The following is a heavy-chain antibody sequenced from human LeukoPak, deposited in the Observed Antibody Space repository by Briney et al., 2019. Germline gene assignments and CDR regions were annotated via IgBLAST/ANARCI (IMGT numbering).Heavy chain of an antibody. J-gene: IGHJ6*02. Sequence: SETLSLTCAVYGVSFSGDYWSWIRQPPGKGLEWIGEINHRRITNYDPSLKSRLTISVDTSKNHFSLKLSSVTAADTAVYYCARHNWNDDWYGMDVWGQGTTVTVSS. V-gene: IGHV4-34*01. CDR3: ARHNWNDDWYGMDV. CDR2: INHRRIT. D-gene: IGHD1-20*01. CDR1: GVSFSGDY.